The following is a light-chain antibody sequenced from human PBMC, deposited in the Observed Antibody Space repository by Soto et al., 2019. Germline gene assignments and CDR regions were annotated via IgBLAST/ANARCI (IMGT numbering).Light chain of an antibody. V-gene: IGLV2-14*01. CDR1: SSDVGGYNY. Sequence: QSVLTQPASVSGSPGQSIAISCTGTSSDVGGYNYVSWYQQPPGKAPKLMIYEVSNRPSGVSNRFSGSKSGNTASLTISGLQVEDEADYYCSSYTSSSTLVVFGGGTKLTVL. J-gene: IGLJ2*01. CDR2: EVS. CDR3: SSYTSSSTLVV.